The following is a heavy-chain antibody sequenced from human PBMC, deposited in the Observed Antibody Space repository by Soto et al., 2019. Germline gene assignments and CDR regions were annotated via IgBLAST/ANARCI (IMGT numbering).Heavy chain of an antibody. V-gene: IGHV1-2*02. CDR3: ARVMFYSSASRNNWFDH. D-gene: IGHD6-6*01. Sequence: ASVKVSCKASGYNFNGYFMHWVRQAPGEGLEWMGYINPNSGSTNYAQKFQGRVTMTRDTSISTAYMELSSLRSDDTAVYYCARVMFYSSASRNNWFDHWGQGTLVTVSS. CDR1: GYNFNGYF. J-gene: IGHJ5*02. CDR2: INPNSGST.